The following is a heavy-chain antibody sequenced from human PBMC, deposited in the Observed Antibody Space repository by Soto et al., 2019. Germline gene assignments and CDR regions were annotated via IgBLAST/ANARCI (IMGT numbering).Heavy chain of an antibody. V-gene: IGHV1-3*01. Sequence: GASVKVSCKASGFSFIDYSILWVRQAPGQSLEWLEWINAGNGNTKYSHKFQDRVTITSDTSATTTYMELRSLRSEDTAVFYCARSAKKTWLPDFWGQGTLVTVSS. D-gene: IGHD5-12*01. CDR1: GFSFIDYS. J-gene: IGHJ1*01. CDR2: INAGNGNT. CDR3: ARSAKKTWLPDF.